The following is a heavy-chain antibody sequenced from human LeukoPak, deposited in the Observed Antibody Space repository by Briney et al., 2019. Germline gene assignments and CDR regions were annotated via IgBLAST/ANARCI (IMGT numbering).Heavy chain of an antibody. CDR3: ASSREGRVDSETRLVDY. CDR2: IDAGNGNT. J-gene: IGHJ4*02. CDR1: GYTFTSYA. D-gene: IGHD1-7*01. V-gene: IGHV1-3*01. Sequence: ASVKASCKASGYTFTSYAMHWVRQAPGQRLEWMGWIDAGNGNTKYSQNFQGRVTITRDTSASTAYMELRSLRSEDTAVYYCASSREGRVDSETRLVDYWGQGTLVTVSS.